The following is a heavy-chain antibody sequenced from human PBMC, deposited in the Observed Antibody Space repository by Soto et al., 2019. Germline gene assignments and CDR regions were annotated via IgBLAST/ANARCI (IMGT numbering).Heavy chain of an antibody. CDR2: ISANSGNT. J-gene: IGHJ4*02. CDR1: GFGLSTYA. V-gene: IGHV3-23*01. D-gene: IGHD3-3*01. CDR3: AKLGSGYYTGLYFDY. Sequence: ELQLLESGGGFVQPGGSLRLSCTASGFGLSTYAISWVRQAPGKGLEWVSVISANSGNTDYADSVKGRFTISRDNSRNALYLQMNSLRAEDTAVYYCAKLGSGYYTGLYFDYWGQGTLVTVSS.